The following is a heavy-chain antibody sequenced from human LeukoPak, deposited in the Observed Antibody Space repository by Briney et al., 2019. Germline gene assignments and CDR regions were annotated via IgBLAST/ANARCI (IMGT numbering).Heavy chain of an antibody. CDR2: ISWNSGSI. V-gene: IGHV3-9*01. D-gene: IGHD6-19*01. J-gene: IGHJ4*02. CDR1: GFTFDDYA. Sequence: AGGSLRLSCAASGFTFDDYAMHWVRQAPGKGLEWVSGISWNSGSIVYADSVKGRFTISRDNAKNSLYLQMNSLRAEDTALYYCAKGPRGWYEVYFDYWGQGTLVTVSS. CDR3: AKGPRGWYEVYFDY.